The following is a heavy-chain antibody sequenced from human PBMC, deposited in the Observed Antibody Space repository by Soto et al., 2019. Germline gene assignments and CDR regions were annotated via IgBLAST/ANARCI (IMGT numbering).Heavy chain of an antibody. V-gene: IGHV4-31*03. J-gene: IGHJ4*02. CDR3: ASYCSSTSCPYYFDY. D-gene: IGHD2-2*01. CDR2: IYYSGST. CDR1: GCSISSADYF. Sequence: PSETLSLTCSVSGCSISSADYFWTWIRQHPGKGLEWIGYIYYSGSTYYNPSLKSRVTISVDTSKNQFSLKLSSVTAADTAVYYCASYCSSTSCPYYFDYWGQGTLVTVSS.